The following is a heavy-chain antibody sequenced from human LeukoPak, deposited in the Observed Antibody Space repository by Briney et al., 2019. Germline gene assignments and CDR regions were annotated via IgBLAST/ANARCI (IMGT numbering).Heavy chain of an antibody. V-gene: IGHV3-21*01. J-gene: IGHJ3*02. CDR3: ARDYLTPYDAFDI. CDR2: ISSSSSYI. CDR1: GFTFDDYA. Sequence: GGSLRLSCAASGFTFDDYAMHWVRQAPGKGLEWVSSISSSSSYIYYADSVKGRFTISRDNAKNSLYLQMNSLRAEDTAVYYCARDYLTPYDAFDIWGQGTMVTVSS.